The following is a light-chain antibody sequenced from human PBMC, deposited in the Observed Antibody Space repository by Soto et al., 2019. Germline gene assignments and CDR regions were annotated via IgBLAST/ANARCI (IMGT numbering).Light chain of an antibody. CDR2: KAS. V-gene: IGKV1-5*03. J-gene: IGKJ1*01. CDR3: QQYINYPWT. Sequence: DIQMTQSPSTLSASVGDTVTVTCRASQSVSGWLAWYQQKPGRAPKLLISKASSLESGVPSRFSGSGFGTEFTLTISSLQPDDFAIYYCQQYINYPWTFGQGTKVDIK. CDR1: QSVSGW.